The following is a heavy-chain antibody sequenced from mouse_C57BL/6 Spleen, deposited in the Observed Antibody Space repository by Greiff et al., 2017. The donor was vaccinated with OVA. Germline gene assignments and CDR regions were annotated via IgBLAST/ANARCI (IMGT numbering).Heavy chain of an antibody. CDR3: AISPRYDYGKDY. CDR1: GYTFTSYW. V-gene: IGHV1-72*01. D-gene: IGHD1-1*01. Sequence: VQLQQPGAELVKPGASVKLSCKASGYTFTSYWMHWVKQRPGLGLERIGRIDPNSGGTKYNEKFKSKATLTVDKPSSTDYMQLSSLTSEDSAVCACAISPRYDYGKDYWGQGTTLTVSS. CDR2: IDPNSGGT. J-gene: IGHJ2*01.